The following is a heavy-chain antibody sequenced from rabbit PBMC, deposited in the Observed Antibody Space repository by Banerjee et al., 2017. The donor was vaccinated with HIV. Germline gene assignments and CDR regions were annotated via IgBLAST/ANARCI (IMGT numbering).Heavy chain of an antibody. J-gene: IGHJ4*01. CDR3: TRDYADGSGGGVYAP. D-gene: IGHD6-1*01. V-gene: IGHV1S45*01. CDR2: IHTTTSGGT. Sequence: QEQLEESGGGLVKPEGSLTLTCKASGFDLSSYYYMCWVRQAPGKGLEWIGCIHTTTSGGTWYASWAKGRFTISKTSSTTVTLEMTSLTAADTATYFCTRDYADGSGGGVYAPWGPGTLVTVS. CDR1: GFDLSSYYY.